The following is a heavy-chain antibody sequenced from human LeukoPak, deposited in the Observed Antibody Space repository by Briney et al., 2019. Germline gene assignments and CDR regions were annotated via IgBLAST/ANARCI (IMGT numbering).Heavy chain of an antibody. CDR1: GLTFSSYA. Sequence: GGSLRLSCAASGLTFSSYAMSWVRHAPGKGLEWVSAISGSGGSTYYADSVKGRFTISRDNSKNTLYLQMNSLRAEDTAVYYCAKDSFPFIPAAENWFDPWGQGTLVTVSS. J-gene: IGHJ5*02. CDR3: AKDSFPFIPAAENWFDP. CDR2: ISGSGGST. D-gene: IGHD2-2*01. V-gene: IGHV3-23*01.